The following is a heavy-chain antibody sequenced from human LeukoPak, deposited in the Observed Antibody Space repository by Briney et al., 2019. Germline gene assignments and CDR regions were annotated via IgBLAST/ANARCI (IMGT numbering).Heavy chain of an antibody. CDR1: GGSISSGGYS. Sequence: SETLSLTCAVSGGSISSGGYSWSWIRQPPGKGLEWIGYIYHSGSTYYNPSLKSRVTISVDRSKNQFSLKLSSVTAADTAVYYCARGPSRGSGSYSRGVSAGNWFDPWGQGTLVTVCS. D-gene: IGHD3-10*01. J-gene: IGHJ5*02. V-gene: IGHV4-30-2*01. CDR3: ARGPSRGSGSYSRGVSAGNWFDP. CDR2: IYHSGST.